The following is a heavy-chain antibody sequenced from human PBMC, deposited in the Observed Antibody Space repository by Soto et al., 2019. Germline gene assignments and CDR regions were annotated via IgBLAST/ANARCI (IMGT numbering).Heavy chain of an antibody. CDR1: GYSFTSYW. J-gene: IGHJ6*02. D-gene: IGHD6-13*01. V-gene: IGHV5-51*01. CDR2: IYPGDSDT. Sequence: GESLKISCKGSGYSFTSYWIGWVRQMPGKGLECMGIIYPGDSDTRYSPSFQGQVTISADKSISTAYLQWSSLKASDTAMYYCARTAAAGKYYYAMGVWVQGTTVTVSS. CDR3: ARTAAAGKYYYAMGV.